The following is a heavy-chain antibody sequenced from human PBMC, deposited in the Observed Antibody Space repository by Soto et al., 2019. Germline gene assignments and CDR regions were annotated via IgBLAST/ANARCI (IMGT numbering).Heavy chain of an antibody. J-gene: IGHJ6*02. V-gene: IGHV3-30*18. CDR3: AKGGSGNYLTYYYYYGMDV. CDR2: ISYDGNNK. CDR1: GFSLSNNG. D-gene: IGHD3-22*01. Sequence: VQLLESGGGLVQPGGSLRLSCAASGFSLSNNGMHWVRQAPGKGLEWVAVISYDGNNKYYADSVKGRFTISRDNSKNTVYLEMNNLRAEDTAMYYCAKGGSGNYLTYYYYYGMDVWGQGTTVTVSS.